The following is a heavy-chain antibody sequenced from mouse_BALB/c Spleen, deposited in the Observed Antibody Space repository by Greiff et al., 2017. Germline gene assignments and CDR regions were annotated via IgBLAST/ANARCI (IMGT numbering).Heavy chain of an antibody. CDR1: GFTFSSYA. Sequence: EVKLVESGGGLVKPGGSLKLSCAASGFTFSSYAMSWVRQSPEKRLEWVAEISSGGSYTYYSDTVTGRFTISRDNAKNTLYLEMSSLRSEDTAMYYCAREGLRHYAMDYWGQGTSVTVSS. D-gene: IGHD2-4*01. CDR3: AREGLRHYAMDY. V-gene: IGHV5-9-4*01. J-gene: IGHJ4*01. CDR2: ISSGGSYT.